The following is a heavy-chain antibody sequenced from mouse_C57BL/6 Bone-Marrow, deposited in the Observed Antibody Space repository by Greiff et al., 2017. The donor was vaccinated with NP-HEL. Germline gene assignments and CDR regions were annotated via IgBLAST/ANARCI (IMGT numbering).Heavy chain of an antibody. CDR2: IYPSDSET. CDR3: ARGKIYYEY. Sequence: QVHVKQPGAELVRPGSSVKLSCKASGYTFTSYWMDWVKQRPGQGLEWIGNIYPSDSETHYNQKFKDKATLTVDKSSSTAYMQLSSLTSEDSAVYYCARGKIYYEYWGQGTTLTVSS. CDR1: GYTFTSYW. J-gene: IGHJ2*01. V-gene: IGHV1-61*01.